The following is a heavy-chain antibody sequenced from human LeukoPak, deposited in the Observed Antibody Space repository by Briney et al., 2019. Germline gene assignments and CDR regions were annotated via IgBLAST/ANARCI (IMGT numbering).Heavy chain of an antibody. V-gene: IGHV4-39*07. CDR3: ARRYDFWSGYPLPLDY. J-gene: IGHJ4*02. Sequence: PSETLSLTCTVSGGSIFSFSYYWSWIRQPPGKGLEWIGEINHSGSTNYNPSLKSRVTISVDTSKKQFSPKLSSVTAADTAVYYCARRYDFWSGYPLPLDYWGQGTLVTVSS. CDR2: INHSGST. CDR1: GGSIFSFSYY. D-gene: IGHD3-3*01.